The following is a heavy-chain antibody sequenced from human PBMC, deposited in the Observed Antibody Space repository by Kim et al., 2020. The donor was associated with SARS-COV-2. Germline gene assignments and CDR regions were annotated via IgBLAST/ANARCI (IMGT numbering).Heavy chain of an antibody. D-gene: IGHD3-10*01. V-gene: IGHV3-23*01. CDR3: AKEPSLITMVRGVIAMENWFDP. CDR1: GFTFSSYA. CDR2: ISGSGGST. J-gene: IGHJ5*02. Sequence: GGSLRLSFAASGFTFSSYAMSWVRQAPGKGLEWVSAISGSGGSTYYADSVKGRFTISRDNSKNTLYLQMNSLRAEDTAVYYCAKEPSLITMVRGVIAMENWFDPWGQGTLVTVSS.